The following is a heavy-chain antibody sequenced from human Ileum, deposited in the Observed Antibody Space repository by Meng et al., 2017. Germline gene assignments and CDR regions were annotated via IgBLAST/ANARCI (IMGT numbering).Heavy chain of an antibody. V-gene: IGHV4-4*02. CDR2: ISQESGRT. Sequence: VQLQESGPGLVKTSGTLSLTLAVSGDSISSRDWWSWVRQPPGKGLEWIGEISQESGRTNYNPSLKSRVTTSLDKSKNQFSLNLNSVTAADTAVYYCVRNEGYSLGDWGQGTLVTVSS. D-gene: IGHD2-21*01. J-gene: IGHJ4*02. CDR1: GDSISSRDW. CDR3: VRNEGYSLGD.